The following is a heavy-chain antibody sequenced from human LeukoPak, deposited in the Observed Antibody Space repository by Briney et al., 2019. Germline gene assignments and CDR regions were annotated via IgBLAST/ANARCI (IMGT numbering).Heavy chain of an antibody. CDR3: ARAYYCDSSGPTDFDY. D-gene: IGHD3-22*01. CDR2: ISAYNGNT. Sequence: ASVKVSCKASGYTFTSYGISWVRQAPGQGLEWMGWISAYNGNTNYAQKLQGRVTMTTDTSTSTAYMELRSLRSDDTAVYYCARAYYCDSSGPTDFDYWGEGALVTVSS. J-gene: IGHJ4*02. CDR1: GYTFTSYG. V-gene: IGHV1-18*01.